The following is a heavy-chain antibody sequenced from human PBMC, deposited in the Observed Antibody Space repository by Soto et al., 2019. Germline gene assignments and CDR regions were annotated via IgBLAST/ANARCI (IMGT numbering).Heavy chain of an antibody. Sequence: SVKVSCKASGGTFSSYAISWVRQAPGQGLEWMGGIIPIFGTANYAQKFQGRVTITADKSTSTAYMELSSLRSEDTAVYYCARAKAIAAAKNWFDPWGQGTLVTVSS. D-gene: IGHD6-13*01. CDR2: IIPIFGTA. CDR3: ARAKAIAAAKNWFDP. V-gene: IGHV1-69*06. J-gene: IGHJ5*02. CDR1: GGTFSSYA.